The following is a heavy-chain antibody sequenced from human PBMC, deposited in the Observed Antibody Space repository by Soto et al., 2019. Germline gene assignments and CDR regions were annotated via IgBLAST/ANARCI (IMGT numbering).Heavy chain of an antibody. CDR1: GFTFTRYS. J-gene: IGHJ4*02. CDR3: ARESEDLTSNFDY. CDR2: ISSTTNYI. V-gene: IGHV3-21*06. Sequence: GGSLRLSCAASGFTFTRYSMNWVRQAPGKGLEWVSSISSTTNYIYYGDSMKGRFTISRDNAKNSLYLEMNSLRAEDTAVYYCARESEDLTSNFDYWGQGTLVTVYS.